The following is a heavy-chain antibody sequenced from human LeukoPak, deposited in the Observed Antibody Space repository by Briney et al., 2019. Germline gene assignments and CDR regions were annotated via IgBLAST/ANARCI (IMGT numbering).Heavy chain of an antibody. Sequence: SVKVSCKASGGTFSSYAISWVRQAPGQGLEWMGGIIPIFGTANYAQKFQGRVTITTDESTSTAYMELSSLRSEDTAVYYCARDAGMAVAVNYFDYWGQGTLVTVSS. D-gene: IGHD6-19*01. CDR3: ARDAGMAVAVNYFDY. V-gene: IGHV1-69*05. CDR1: GGTFSSYA. CDR2: IIPIFGTA. J-gene: IGHJ4*02.